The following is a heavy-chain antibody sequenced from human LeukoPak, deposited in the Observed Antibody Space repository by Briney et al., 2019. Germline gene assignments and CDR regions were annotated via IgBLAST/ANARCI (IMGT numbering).Heavy chain of an antibody. CDR1: GYSIISGYY. Sequence: SETLSLTCTVSGYSIISGYYWGWIRQPPGKGLEWIGGIYHSGSTYYNPSLKSRVTISVDTSKNQSSLKLSSLTAAATAVYYCARDEGDYYFDYWGQGTLVTVSS. CDR3: ARDEGDYYFDY. V-gene: IGHV4-38-2*02. D-gene: IGHD3-16*01. CDR2: IYHSGST. J-gene: IGHJ4*02.